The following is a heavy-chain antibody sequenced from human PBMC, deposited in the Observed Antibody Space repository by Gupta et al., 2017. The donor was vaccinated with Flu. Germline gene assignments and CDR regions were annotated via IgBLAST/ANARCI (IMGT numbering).Heavy chain of an antibody. CDR3: ARGSHDSKYRCFET. V-gene: IGHV3-7*01. D-gene: IGHD4-4*01. J-gene: IGHJ5*02. CDR2: IKQDGRDQ. Sequence: PGKGLEWVETIKQDGRDQDYVDSVKGRFTISRDSAKNSLFLQMNGLRVEDTAIYYCARGSHDSKYRCFETWGQGTRVTVSS.